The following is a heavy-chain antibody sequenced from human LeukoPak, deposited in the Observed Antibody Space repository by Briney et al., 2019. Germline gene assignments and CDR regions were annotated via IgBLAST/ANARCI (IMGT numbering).Heavy chain of an antibody. Sequence: GRSLRLSCAASGFTFSSYAMHWVRQAPGKGLEWVAVISYDGSNKYYADSVKGRFTISRDNSKNTLYLQMNSLRAEDTAVYYCVRGGESTWSWGQGTLVTVSS. CDR3: VRGGESTWS. V-gene: IGHV3-30-3*01. J-gene: IGHJ5*02. CDR2: ISYDGSNK. CDR1: GFTFSSYA. D-gene: IGHD2-15*01.